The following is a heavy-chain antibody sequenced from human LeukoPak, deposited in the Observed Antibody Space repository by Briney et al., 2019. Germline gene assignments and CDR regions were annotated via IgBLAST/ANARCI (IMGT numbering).Heavy chain of an antibody. CDR3: ASGVNYGDDFSDY. V-gene: IGHV3-21*01. Sequence: GGSLRLSCAASGFTFSSYSMNWVRQAPGKGLEWVSSISSSSSYIYYADSVKGRFTISRDNAKNSLYLQMNSLRAEDTAVYYCASGVNYGDDFSDYWGQGTLVTVSS. D-gene: IGHD4-17*01. CDR2: ISSSSSYI. CDR1: GFTFSSYS. J-gene: IGHJ4*02.